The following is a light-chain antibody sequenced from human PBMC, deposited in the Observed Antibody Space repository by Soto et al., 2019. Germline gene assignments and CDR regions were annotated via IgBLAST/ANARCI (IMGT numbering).Light chain of an antibody. J-gene: IGLJ2*01. Sequence: QSALTKPASVSGSPGQSITISCTGTSSDVGAYNYVSWYQQHPGKAPKLMIYDGSNRPSGVSNRFSGSKSGNTASLTIFGLQAEDEADYYCSSYTTTSTQIFGGGTKLTVL. CDR3: SSYTTTSTQI. CDR2: DGS. CDR1: SSDVGAYNY. V-gene: IGLV2-14*01.